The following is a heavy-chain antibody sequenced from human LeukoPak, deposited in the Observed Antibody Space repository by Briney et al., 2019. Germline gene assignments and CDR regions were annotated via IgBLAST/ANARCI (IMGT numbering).Heavy chain of an antibody. CDR1: GFTFSSYA. Sequence: PGGSLRLSCAASGFTFSSYAMHWVRQAPGKGLEWVAVISYDGSNKYYADSVKGRFTISRDNSKNTLYLQMNSLRAEDTAVYYCARDELPFGAFDIWGQGTMVTVSS. D-gene: IGHD3-16*01. CDR3: ARDELPFGAFDI. V-gene: IGHV3-30-3*01. J-gene: IGHJ3*02. CDR2: ISYDGSNK.